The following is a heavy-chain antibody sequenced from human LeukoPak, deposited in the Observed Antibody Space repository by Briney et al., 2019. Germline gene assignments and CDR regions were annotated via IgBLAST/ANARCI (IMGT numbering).Heavy chain of an antibody. J-gene: IGHJ4*02. D-gene: IGHD2-21*02. V-gene: IGHV4-59*01. CDR1: GGSISSYY. CDR2: IYYSGST. CDR3: ARGVTDFDY. Sequence: SETLSLTCTVSGGSISSYYWSWIRQPPGKGLEWIGYIYYSGSTNYNPSLKSRVTISVDTSKNQFSLKLSSVTAADTAVYYFARGVTDFDYWGQGTLVTVSS.